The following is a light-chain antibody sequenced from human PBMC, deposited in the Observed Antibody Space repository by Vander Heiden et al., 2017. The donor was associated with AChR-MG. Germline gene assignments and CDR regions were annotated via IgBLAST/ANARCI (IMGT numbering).Light chain of an antibody. Sequence: ECVLTQSPGTLSLSPGERATLSCRASQSISSRYLAWYQQKPGQAPRLLIYDASRRIIGIPDRFSGSGSGTDFTLTISRLEPEDFAVYYCQQYGSSPTWTFGQRTKVEIK. V-gene: IGKV3-20*01. CDR1: QSISSRY. J-gene: IGKJ1*01. CDR3: QQYGSSPTWT. CDR2: DAS.